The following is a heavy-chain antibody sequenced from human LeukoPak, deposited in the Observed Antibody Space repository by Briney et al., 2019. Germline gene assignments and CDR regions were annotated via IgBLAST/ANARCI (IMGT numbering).Heavy chain of an antibody. CDR3: AKESTQNWFDP. V-gene: IGHV3-33*06. D-gene: IGHD2-15*01. CDR2: IWYDGSNK. J-gene: IGHJ5*02. Sequence: PGGSLRLSCAVSGFTFSSYGMHWVRQAPGKGLEWVAVIWYDGSNKYYADSVKGRFTISRDNSKNTLYLQMNSLRAEDTAVYYCAKESTQNWFDPWGQGTLVTVSS. CDR1: GFTFSSYG.